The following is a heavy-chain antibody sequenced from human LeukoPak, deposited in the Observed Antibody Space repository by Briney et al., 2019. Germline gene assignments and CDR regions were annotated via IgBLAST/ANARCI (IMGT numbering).Heavy chain of an antibody. CDR2: ISSSSSYI. D-gene: IGHD3-16*01. V-gene: IGHV3-21*01. CDR1: GFTVSSNY. Sequence: GGSLRLSCAASGFTVSSNYMNWVRQAPGKGLEWVSSISSSSSYIYYADSVKGRFTISRDNAKNSLYLQMNSLRAEDTAVYYCARFARLGEFPTAFDYWGQGTLVTVSS. J-gene: IGHJ4*02. CDR3: ARFARLGEFPTAFDY.